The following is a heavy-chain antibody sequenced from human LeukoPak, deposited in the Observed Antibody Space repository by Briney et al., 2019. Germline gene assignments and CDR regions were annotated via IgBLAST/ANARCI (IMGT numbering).Heavy chain of an antibody. CDR2: IYISGAT. CDR1: GGSISNYY. CDR3: ARDPFRSSFDS. D-gene: IGHD1-26*01. V-gene: IGHV4-4*07. Sequence: SETLSLTCTVSGGSISNYYWNWIRQPAGKGLEWIGRIYISGATDYNPSLKSRVTMSVDSSKNQFSLKLRSVTAADTAVYYCARDPFRSSFDSWGQGSLVTVSS. J-gene: IGHJ4*02.